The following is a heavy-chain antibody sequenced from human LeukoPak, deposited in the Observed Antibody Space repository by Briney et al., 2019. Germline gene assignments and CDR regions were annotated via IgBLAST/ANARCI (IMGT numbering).Heavy chain of an antibody. CDR2: IIPIFGTA. D-gene: IGHD1-1*01. J-gene: IGHJ6*03. V-gene: IGHV1-69*13. Sequence: ASVKVSCKASGYTFTTYGISWVRQAPGQGLEWMGGIIPIFGTANYAQKFQGRVTITADESTSTAYMELSSLRSEDTAVYYCARDVGGTSIRSYYYYYMDVWGKGTTVTISS. CDR3: ARDVGGTSIRSYYYYYMDV. CDR1: GYTFTTYG.